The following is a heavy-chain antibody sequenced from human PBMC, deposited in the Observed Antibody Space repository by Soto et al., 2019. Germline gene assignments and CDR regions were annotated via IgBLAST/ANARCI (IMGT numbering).Heavy chain of an antibody. J-gene: IGHJ6*02. Sequence: VQLVESGGGVVQPGRSLRLSCAASGFTFSSYGMHWVRQAPGKGLEWVAVIWYDGSNKYYADSVKGRFTISRDNSKNTLYLQMNSLRAEDTAVYYCARDSSSWYYGMDVWGQGTTVTVSS. CDR1: GFTFSSYG. V-gene: IGHV3-33*01. CDR2: IWYDGSNK. D-gene: IGHD6-6*01. CDR3: ARDSSSWYYGMDV.